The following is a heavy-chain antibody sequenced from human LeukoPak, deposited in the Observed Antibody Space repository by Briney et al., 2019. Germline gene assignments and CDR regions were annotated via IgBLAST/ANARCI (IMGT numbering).Heavy chain of an antibody. J-gene: IGHJ6*02. CDR2: IYHSGST. D-gene: IGHD1-7*01. CDR3: ARVGTGRNYNNYGMDV. Sequence: SGTLSLTCAVSGGSISSSNWWSWVRQPPGKGLEWIGEIYHSGSTNYNPSLKSRVTISVDKSKNQFSLKLGSVTAADTAVYYCARVGTGRNYNNYGMDVWGQGTTVTVSS. V-gene: IGHV4-4*02. CDR1: GGSISSSNW.